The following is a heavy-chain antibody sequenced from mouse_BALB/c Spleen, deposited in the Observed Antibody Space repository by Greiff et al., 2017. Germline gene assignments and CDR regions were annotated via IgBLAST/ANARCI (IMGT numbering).Heavy chain of an antibody. V-gene: IGHV5-6-3*01. CDR2: INSNGGST. D-gene: IGHD2-4*01. CDR3: AREGPYDYDGYYYAMDY. Sequence: EVQGVESGGGLVQPGGSLKLSCAASGFTFSSYGMSWVRQTPDKRLELVATINSNGGSTYYPDSVKGRFTISRDNAKNTLYLQMSSLKSEDTAMYYCAREGPYDYDGYYYAMDYWGQGTSVTVSS. CDR1: GFTFSSYG. J-gene: IGHJ4*01.